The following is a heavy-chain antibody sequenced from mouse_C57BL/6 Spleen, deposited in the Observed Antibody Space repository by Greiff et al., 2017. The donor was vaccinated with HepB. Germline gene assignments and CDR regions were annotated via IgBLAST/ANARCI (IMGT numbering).Heavy chain of an antibody. Sequence: VQLQQSGAELVRPGASVTLSCKASGYTFTDYEMHWVKQTPVHGLEWIGAIDPETGGTAYNQKFKGKAILTADKSSSTAYMELRSLTSEDSAVYYCTRCYYGNSWFAYWGQGTLVTVSA. CDR3: TRCYYGNSWFAY. V-gene: IGHV1-15*01. J-gene: IGHJ3*01. CDR1: GYTFTDYE. D-gene: IGHD2-1*01. CDR2: IDPETGGT.